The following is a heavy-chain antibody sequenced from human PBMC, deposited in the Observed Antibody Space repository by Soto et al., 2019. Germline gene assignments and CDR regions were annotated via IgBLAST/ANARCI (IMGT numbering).Heavy chain of an antibody. Sequence: GGSLRLSCAASEFAFRSYWMHWVRQSPGKGLVWVSRISGDGSSTTYADSVRGRFTISRDNAKNTVYLQMDSLRAEDTAVYYCARSLPGTYGAFDLWGQGTMVTVS. CDR3: ARSLPGTYGAFDL. CDR2: ISGDGSST. D-gene: IGHD1-7*01. V-gene: IGHV3-74*01. CDR1: EFAFRSYW. J-gene: IGHJ3*01.